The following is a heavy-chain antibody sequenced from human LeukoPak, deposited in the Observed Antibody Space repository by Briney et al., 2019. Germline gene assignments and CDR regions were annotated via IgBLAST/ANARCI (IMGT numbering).Heavy chain of an antibody. V-gene: IGHV1-69*04. D-gene: IGHD3-3*01. CDR1: GGTFSSYA. CDR2: IIPILGIA. J-gene: IGHJ4*02. CDR3: APLECGFWSGSILRGGVPS. Sequence: SVKVSCKASGGTFSSYAISWVRQAPGQGLEWMGRIIPILGIANYAQKFQGRVTITADKSTSTAYMELSSLRSEDTAVYYCAPLECGFWSGSILRGGVPSWGQGTLVTVSS.